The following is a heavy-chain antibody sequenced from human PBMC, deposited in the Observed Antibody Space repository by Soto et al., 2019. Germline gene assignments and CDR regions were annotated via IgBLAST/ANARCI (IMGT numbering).Heavy chain of an antibody. CDR1: GYNFAGYW. Sequence: GESLKISCKTSGYNFAGYWIGWVRQMPGKGLEWLGIIFPGDSDTKYSPSFQGQVIISADKSIRTAYLQWSSLKASDTAIYYCARQSGMDVWGQGATVTVSS. D-gene: IGHD5-12*01. V-gene: IGHV5-51*01. CDR2: IFPGDSDT. CDR3: ARQSGMDV. J-gene: IGHJ6*02.